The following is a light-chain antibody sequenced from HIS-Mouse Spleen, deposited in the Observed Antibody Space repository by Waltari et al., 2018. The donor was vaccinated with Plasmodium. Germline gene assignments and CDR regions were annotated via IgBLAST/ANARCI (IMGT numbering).Light chain of an antibody. CDR3: QQYNNWPPWT. J-gene: IGKJ1*01. V-gene: IGKV3-15*01. CDR2: GAS. Sequence: EIVMTQSPATLSVSPGERATLPSRARPSVRSNLAWYQQKPGQAPGLLIYGASTRATGIPARFSGSGSGTEFTLTISSMQSEDFAVYYCQQYNNWPPWTFGQGTKVEIK. CDR1: PSVRSN.